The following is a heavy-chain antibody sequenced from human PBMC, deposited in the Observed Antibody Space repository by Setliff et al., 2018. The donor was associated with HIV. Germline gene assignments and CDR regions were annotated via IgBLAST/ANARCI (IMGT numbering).Heavy chain of an antibody. Sequence: PWETLSLTCSVSGDSISSSPNCWGWIRQPPGKGLEWIGSIFYSGDTYYNPSLKSRLTISLDTSKNQFSLRLNSVTSADTAVYYCARRLLNTLPGVRGWFDPWGQGILVTVSS. V-gene: IGHV4-39*01. D-gene: IGHD3-10*01. CDR1: GDSISSSPNC. J-gene: IGHJ5*01. CDR2: IFYSGDT. CDR3: ARRLLNTLPGVRGWFDP.